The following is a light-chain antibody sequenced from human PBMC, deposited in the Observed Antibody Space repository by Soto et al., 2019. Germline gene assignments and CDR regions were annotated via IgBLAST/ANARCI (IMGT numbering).Light chain of an antibody. Sequence: ILLTQSPATLSLSPGERATLSCRASQNISSYLIWYQQKPGQAPRLLIYGASTRATGITATFTGSGSGTEFTLTISSLQSEDFAVYYCQQYNNWPLTFGEGTKVDIK. CDR2: GAS. CDR1: QNISSY. CDR3: QQYNNWPLT. J-gene: IGKJ4*01. V-gene: IGKV3-15*01.